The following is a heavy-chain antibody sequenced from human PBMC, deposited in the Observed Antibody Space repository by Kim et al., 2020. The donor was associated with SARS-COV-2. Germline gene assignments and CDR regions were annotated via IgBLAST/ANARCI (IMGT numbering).Heavy chain of an antibody. J-gene: IGHJ4*02. D-gene: IGHD2-2*02. V-gene: IGHV3-49*03. CDR1: GFTLGDFG. CDR3: ARSPYTVGCHLVDY. Sequence: GGSLRLSCTASGFTLGDFGISWFRQAPGKGLEWVGFSRSKTNGGATQYAASVKDRFTISRDDSKNIAYLQMNSLKIEDTAVYYCARSPYTVGCHLVDYWGQGTLVSVSS. CDR2: SRSKTNGGAT.